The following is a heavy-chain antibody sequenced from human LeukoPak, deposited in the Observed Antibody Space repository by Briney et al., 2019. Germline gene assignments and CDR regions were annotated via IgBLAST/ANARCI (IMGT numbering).Heavy chain of an antibody. Sequence: GGSLRLSCAASGFTFSSYGIHWVRQAPGKGLEWVAVIWYDGSNKYYADSVKGRFTISRDNSKNTLYLQMNSLRAEDTAVYYCAKDFGQRGYSGYDLGYYFDYWGQGTLVTVSS. CDR1: GFTFSSYG. CDR3: AKDFGQRGYSGYDLGYYFDY. V-gene: IGHV3-33*06. D-gene: IGHD5-12*01. J-gene: IGHJ4*02. CDR2: IWYDGSNK.